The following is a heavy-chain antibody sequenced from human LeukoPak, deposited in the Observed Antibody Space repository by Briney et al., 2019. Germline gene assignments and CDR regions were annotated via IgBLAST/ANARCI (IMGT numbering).Heavy chain of an antibody. CDR1: GFTFSSYW. D-gene: IGHD4-11*01. V-gene: IGHV3-7*03. CDR3: AKTEDNTYDSIKNAFDI. Sequence: GGSLRLSCAASGFTFSSYWMSWVRQAPGKGLEWVANIKQDGSEKYYIDSVKGRFTIARDSSKNTLYLQMNSLRAEDTAVYFCAKTEDNTYDSIKNAFDIWGQGTMVTVSS. J-gene: IGHJ3*02. CDR2: IKQDGSEK.